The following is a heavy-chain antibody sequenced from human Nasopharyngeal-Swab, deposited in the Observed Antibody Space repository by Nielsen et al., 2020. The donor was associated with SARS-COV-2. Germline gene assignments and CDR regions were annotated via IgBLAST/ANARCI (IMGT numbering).Heavy chain of an antibody. V-gene: IGHV4-31*03. CDR2: IYYSGST. D-gene: IGHD6-13*01. Sequence: SETLSLTCTVSGGSISSGGYYWSWIRQHPGKGLEWIGYIYYSGSTYYNPSLKSRVTISVDTSKNQFSLKPSSVTAADTAVYYCARDGFGQPLEAFDIWGQGTMVTVSS. J-gene: IGHJ3*02. CDR3: ARDGFGQPLEAFDI. CDR1: GGSISSGGYY.